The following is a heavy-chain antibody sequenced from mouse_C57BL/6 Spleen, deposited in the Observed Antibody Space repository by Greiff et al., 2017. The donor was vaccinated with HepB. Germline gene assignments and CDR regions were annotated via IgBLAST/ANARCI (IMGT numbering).Heavy chain of an antibody. CDR1: GYTFTSYW. V-gene: IGHV1-50*01. Sequence: QVQLQQPGAELVKPGASVKLSCKASGYTFTSYWMQWVKQRPGQGLEWIGEIDPSDSYTNYNQKFKGKATLTVDTSSSTAYMQLSSLTSEDSAVHYCARRGGYWGDYWGQGTTLTVSS. J-gene: IGHJ2*01. CDR2: IDPSDSYT. CDR3: ARRGGYWGDY. D-gene: IGHD2-3*01.